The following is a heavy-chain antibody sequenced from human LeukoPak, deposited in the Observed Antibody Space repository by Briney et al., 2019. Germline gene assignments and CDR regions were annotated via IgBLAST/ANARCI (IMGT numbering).Heavy chain of an antibody. CDR1: GGSISGYY. CDR3: ARMRFLEWFPALFDY. Sequence: SETLSLTCTVSGGSISGYYWSWIRQPPGKGLEWIGYIYYSGSTNYNPSLKSRVTISVDTSKDRFSLKLSSVTAADTAVYYCARMRFLEWFPALFDYWGQGTLVTVSS. J-gene: IGHJ4*02. CDR2: IYYSGST. D-gene: IGHD3-3*01. V-gene: IGHV4-59*01.